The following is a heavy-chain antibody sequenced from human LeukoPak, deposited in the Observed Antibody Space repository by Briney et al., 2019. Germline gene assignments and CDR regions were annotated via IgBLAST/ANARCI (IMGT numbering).Heavy chain of an antibody. V-gene: IGHV3-30*02. Sequence: GGSLRLSCAASGFTFSSYGMHWVRQAPGKGLEWVAFIRYDGSNKYYADSVKGRFTISRDNSKNTLYLQMNSLRAEDTAVYYCARVGWYSSGWYYFDYWGQGTLVTVSS. D-gene: IGHD6-19*01. J-gene: IGHJ4*02. CDR3: ARVGWYSSGWYYFDY. CDR1: GFTFSSYG. CDR2: IRYDGSNK.